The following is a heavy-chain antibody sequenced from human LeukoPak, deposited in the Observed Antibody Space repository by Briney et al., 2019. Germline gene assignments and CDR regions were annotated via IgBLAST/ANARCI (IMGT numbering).Heavy chain of an antibody. CDR1: GFTFSSYA. V-gene: IGHV3-30*01. Sequence: GRSLRLSCAASGFTFSSYAMHWVRQAPGKGLEWVAAISFDGSGTYYADPVKGRFTVSRDKYKNMLYVQMNSLRPEDTAVYYCARASSGSVLFYFDFWGRGTLVTVSS. J-gene: IGHJ4*02. CDR2: ISFDGSGT. D-gene: IGHD1-26*01. CDR3: ARASSGSVLFYFDF.